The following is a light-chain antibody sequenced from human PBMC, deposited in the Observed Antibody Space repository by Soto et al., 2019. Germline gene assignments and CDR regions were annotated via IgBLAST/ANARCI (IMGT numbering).Light chain of an antibody. Sequence: QSVLTQPASVSGSPGQSITISCTGTSSDVGAYNYVSWYQQHPGKATKLMIYEVTNRPSGVSDRFSGSKSGNTASLTISGLQAEDDADYYCSSFASSSTLVLFGGGTKLTVL. CDR1: SSDVGAYNY. V-gene: IGLV2-14*01. CDR3: SSFASSSTLVL. J-gene: IGLJ2*01. CDR2: EVT.